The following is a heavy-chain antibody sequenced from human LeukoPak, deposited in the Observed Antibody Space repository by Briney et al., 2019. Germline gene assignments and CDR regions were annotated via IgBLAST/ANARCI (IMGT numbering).Heavy chain of an antibody. V-gene: IGHV3-30*18. CDR3: AKDVAVAGPYYFDY. D-gene: IGHD6-19*01. CDR1: GFTFSSCG. J-gene: IGHJ4*02. CDR2: ISYDGSNK. Sequence: GGSLRLSCAASGFTFSSCGMHWVRQAPGKGLEWVAVISYDGSNKYYADSVKGRFTISRDNSKNTLFLEMNSLRAEDTAVYYCAKDVAVAGPYYFDYWGQGTLVTVSS.